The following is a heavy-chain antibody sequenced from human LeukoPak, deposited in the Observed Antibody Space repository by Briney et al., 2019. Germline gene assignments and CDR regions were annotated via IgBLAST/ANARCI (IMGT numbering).Heavy chain of an antibody. V-gene: IGHV3-30*02. CDR3: AKAARYCSGGNCYSFDP. D-gene: IGHD2-15*01. CDR1: GFTFNNYG. Sequence: GGSLRLSCAASGFTFNNYGIHWVRQAPGKGLDWVAFIHYDGNNKNYADSVKGRFTISRDNSKNTLYLQMNSLRAEDTAVYYCAKAARYCSGGNCYSFDPWGQGALVTVSS. CDR2: IHYDGNNK. J-gene: IGHJ5*02.